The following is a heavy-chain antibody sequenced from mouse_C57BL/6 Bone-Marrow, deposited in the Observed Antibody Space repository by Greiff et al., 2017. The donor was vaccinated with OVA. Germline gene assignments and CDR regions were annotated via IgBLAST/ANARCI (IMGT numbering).Heavy chain of an antibody. D-gene: IGHD1-1*01. CDR2: IYPGDGDT. CDR3: ARPYYYGSSSLAMDY. J-gene: IGHJ4*01. V-gene: IGHV1-82*01. CDR1: GYAFSSSW. Sequence: QVQLQQSGPELVKPGASVKISCKASGYAFSSSWMNWVKQRPGKGLEWIGRIYPGDGDTNYNGKFKGKATLTADKSSSTAYMQLSSLTSEDSAVYFCARPYYYGSSSLAMDYWGQGTSATVSS.